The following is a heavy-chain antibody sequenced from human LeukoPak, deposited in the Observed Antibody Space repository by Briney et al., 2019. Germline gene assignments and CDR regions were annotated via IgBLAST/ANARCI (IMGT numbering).Heavy chain of an antibody. V-gene: IGHV1-2*02. CDR2: INPNSGGT. CDR1: GYTFTGYY. CDR3: ARDPKPLGYGDYDY. J-gene: IGHJ4*02. D-gene: IGHD4-17*01. Sequence: ASVKISCKASGYTFTGYYMHWVRQAPGQGLEWMGWINPNSGGTIYAQKFQGRVTMTRDTSINTAYMELSRLRSDDTAVYYCARDPKPLGYGDYDYWGQGTLVTVSS.